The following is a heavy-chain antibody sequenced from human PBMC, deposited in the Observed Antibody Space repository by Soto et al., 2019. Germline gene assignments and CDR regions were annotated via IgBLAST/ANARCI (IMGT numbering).Heavy chain of an antibody. V-gene: IGHV1-3*01. CDR3: ARDRLRTIFGVVNDGMDV. D-gene: IGHD3-3*01. J-gene: IGHJ6*02. CDR1: GYTFTSYA. Sequence: ASVKVSCKASGYTFTSYAMHWVRQAPGQRLEWMGWINAGNGNTKYSQEFQGRVTITRDTSASTAYMELSSLRSEDTAVYYCARDRLRTIFGVVNDGMDVWGQGTTVTVYS. CDR2: INAGNGNT.